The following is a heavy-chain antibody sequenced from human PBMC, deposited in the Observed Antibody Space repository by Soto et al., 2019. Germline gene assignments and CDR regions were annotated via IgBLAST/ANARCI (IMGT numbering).Heavy chain of an antibody. CDR2: ISSSGNT. V-gene: IGHV4-59*01. Sequence: SETLSLTCTVSDGSISNFYWSWIRQPPGKGLEWIGYISSSGNTNYNPSLKSRVSISVDTSKNQFSLNLTSVTAADTGVYYCARAPMVLTRSYFDSWGQGTPGTVSS. D-gene: IGHD3-22*01. CDR1: DGSISNFY. J-gene: IGHJ4*02. CDR3: ARAPMVLTRSYFDS.